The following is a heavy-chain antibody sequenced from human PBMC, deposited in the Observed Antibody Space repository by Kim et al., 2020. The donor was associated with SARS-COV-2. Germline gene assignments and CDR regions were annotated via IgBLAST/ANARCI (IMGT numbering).Heavy chain of an antibody. D-gene: IGHD3-16*01. J-gene: IGHJ4*02. V-gene: IGHV5-51*01. Sequence: DTRYSPSFQGQVTISADKSLSTAYLQWSSLRASDTAMYYCARRQDYVLREWGQGTLVTVSS. CDR3: ARRQDYVLRE. CDR2: DT.